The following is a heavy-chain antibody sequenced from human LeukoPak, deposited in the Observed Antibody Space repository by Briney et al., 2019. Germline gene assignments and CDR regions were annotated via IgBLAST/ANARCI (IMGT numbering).Heavy chain of an antibody. J-gene: IGHJ4*02. CDR2: IFYDGST. D-gene: IGHD3-10*01. Sequence: SETLSLTCTVSGGSISSSPYYWGWIRQPPGKGLEWIGSIFYDGSTYYNPSLKSRITMSVDTSKNQFSLKLSSVTAADTAVYYCARDPYDSGIWGQGTLVTVSS. CDR1: GGSISSSPYY. CDR3: ARDPYDSGI. V-gene: IGHV4-39*07.